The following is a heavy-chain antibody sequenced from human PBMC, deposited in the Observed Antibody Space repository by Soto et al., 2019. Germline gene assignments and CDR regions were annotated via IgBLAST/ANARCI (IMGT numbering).Heavy chain of an antibody. CDR2: ISYSGST. CDR3: AKTIVVAGNLRFDP. CDR1: GGSISNYY. J-gene: IGHJ5*02. Sequence: PSETLSLTCSVSGGSISNYYYFWSWLRQSPGRGLEWIGYISYSGSTNYNPSVKSRVTISADMSKNQFSLRLSSVTAADTAIYYCAKTIVVAGNLRFDPWGQGALVTVS. D-gene: IGHD6-19*01. V-gene: IGHV4-59*03.